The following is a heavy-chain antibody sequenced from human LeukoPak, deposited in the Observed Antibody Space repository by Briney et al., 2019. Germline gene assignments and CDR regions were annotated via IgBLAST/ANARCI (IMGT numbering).Heavy chain of an antibody. CDR3: ARVLRAASWRSYDY. CDR1: GGSVSNSLYY. Sequence: SETLSLTCTVSGGSVSNSLYYWSWIRQPPGKGLEWIGYIYYSGSTSYNPSLKSRVTISIDTSKSQFSLKLNSVTAADTAVYYCARVLRAASWRSYDYWGQGSLVTVSS. V-gene: IGHV4-61*01. D-gene: IGHD6-25*01. J-gene: IGHJ4*02. CDR2: IYYSGST.